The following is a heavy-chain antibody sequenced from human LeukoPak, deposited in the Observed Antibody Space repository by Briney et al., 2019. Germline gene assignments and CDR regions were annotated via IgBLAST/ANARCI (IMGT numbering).Heavy chain of an antibody. CDR1: GVSISSGGYS. Sequence: PSQTLSLTCAVSGVSISSGGYSWSWLRQPPGKGLEWIGYIYHSGSTYYNPSLKSRVTISVDRSKNQFSLKLSSVTAADTAVYYCARDGGTTVTSWFDPWGQGTLVTVSS. D-gene: IGHD4-17*01. J-gene: IGHJ5*02. CDR2: IYHSGST. CDR3: ARDGGTTVTSWFDP. V-gene: IGHV4-30-2*01.